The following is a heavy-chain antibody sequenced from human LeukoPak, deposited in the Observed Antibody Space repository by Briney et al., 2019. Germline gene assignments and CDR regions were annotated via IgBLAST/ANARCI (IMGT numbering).Heavy chain of an antibody. Sequence: SETLSLTCTVSGGSISSYYWNWIRQPPGKGLEWIGYIYYSGSTNYNPSLKSRVTISVDTSKNQFSLKLSSVTAADAAVYYCARAGYGDSDFDYWGQGILVTVSS. CDR1: GGSISSYY. V-gene: IGHV4-59*08. CDR2: IYYSGST. D-gene: IGHD4-17*01. J-gene: IGHJ4*02. CDR3: ARAGYGDSDFDY.